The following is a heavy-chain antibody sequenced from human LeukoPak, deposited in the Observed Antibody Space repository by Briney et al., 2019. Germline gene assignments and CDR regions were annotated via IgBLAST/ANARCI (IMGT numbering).Heavy chain of an antibody. CDR2: INAGNGNT. Sequence: GASVKVSCKASGYTFTSYAMHWVRQAPGQRLEWMGWINAGNGNTKYSQKFQGRVTITADESTSTAYMELSSLKSEDTAVYYCARGPQVGAFDLWGQGTMVTVSS. V-gene: IGHV1-3*01. J-gene: IGHJ3*01. D-gene: IGHD1-26*01. CDR3: ARGPQVGAFDL. CDR1: GYTFTSYA.